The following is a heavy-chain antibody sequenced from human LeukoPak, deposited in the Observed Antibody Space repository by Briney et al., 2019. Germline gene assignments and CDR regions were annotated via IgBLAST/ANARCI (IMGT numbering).Heavy chain of an antibody. V-gene: IGHV4-30-4*08. Sequence: SETLSLTCTVSGGSISSGDYYWSWIRQPPGKGREWFGYIYYSGSTYYNPSLKSRLTISVDTSKNQFSLKLSSVTAADTAVYYCARDGYSSGWPGNAFDIWGQGTMVTVSS. CDR1: GGSISSGDYY. J-gene: IGHJ3*02. D-gene: IGHD6-19*01. CDR2: IYYSGST. CDR3: ARDGYSSGWPGNAFDI.